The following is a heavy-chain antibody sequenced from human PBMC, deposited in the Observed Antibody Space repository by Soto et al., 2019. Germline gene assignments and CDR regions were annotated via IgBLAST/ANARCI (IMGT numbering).Heavy chain of an antibody. V-gene: IGHV1-18*04. CDR1: GYTFSSYG. CDR3: ARDIVVVTATYGMDV. CDR2: ISAYNGDT. Sequence: QVQLVQSGAEVKKPGASMKVTCKASGYTFSSYGISWVRQAPGQGLEWMGWISAYNGDTYYAPKFQGRVTMTTDTSTRTAHMELRSLRSDDTAAYYCARDIVVVTATYGMDVWGQGTTVTVS. J-gene: IGHJ6*02. D-gene: IGHD2-21*02.